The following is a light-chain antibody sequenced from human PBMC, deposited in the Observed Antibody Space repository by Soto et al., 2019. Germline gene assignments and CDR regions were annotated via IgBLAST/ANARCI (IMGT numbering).Light chain of an antibody. Sequence: AIRMTQSPSSLSASTGDRVTITCRANQGISSYLAWYQQKPGKAPKLLIYAASTLQSGVPSRFSGSGAGTDFTLTISWLQSEDFTTYYCQQYYSYPRTFGGGTKVEIK. CDR1: QGISSY. CDR2: AAS. CDR3: QQYYSYPRT. J-gene: IGKJ4*01. V-gene: IGKV1-8*01.